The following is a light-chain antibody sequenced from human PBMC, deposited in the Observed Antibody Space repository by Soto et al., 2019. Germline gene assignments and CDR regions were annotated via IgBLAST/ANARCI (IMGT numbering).Light chain of an antibody. J-gene: IGKJ1*01. Sequence: DIQMTQSPSSLSASVGDRVTFTCRASRDITNHLAWYQQKPGKVPKLLIYAASTLQSGVPSRFSGSGSGTDFTLSISSLQPEDVATYFCLTYNSGLWTFGQGTKVEIK. V-gene: IGKV1-27*01. CDR2: AAS. CDR1: RDITNH. CDR3: LTYNSGLWT.